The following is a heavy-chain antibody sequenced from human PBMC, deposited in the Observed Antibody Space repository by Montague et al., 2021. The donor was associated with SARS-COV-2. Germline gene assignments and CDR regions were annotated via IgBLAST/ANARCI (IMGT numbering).Heavy chain of an antibody. D-gene: IGHD3-10*01. Sequence: SETLSLTCAVYGGSFSGYYWTWIRQPPGKGLEWIGEINHSGSTNYNPSLKGRVTISVDTSKNQFSLKLSSVTAADTAVYYCARVRYYGSGTYLGMDVWGQGTTVTVSS. CDR3: ARVRYYGSGTYLGMDV. J-gene: IGHJ6*02. CDR2: INHSGST. V-gene: IGHV4-34*01. CDR1: GGSFSGYY.